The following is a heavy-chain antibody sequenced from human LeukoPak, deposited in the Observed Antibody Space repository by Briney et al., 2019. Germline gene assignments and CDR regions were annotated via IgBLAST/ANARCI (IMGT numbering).Heavy chain of an antibody. J-gene: IGHJ4*02. V-gene: IGHV3-33*01. CDR2: IWYDGSNK. Sequence: PGGSLRLSCAASGFTFSSYGMHWVRQAPGKGLEWVAVIWYDGSNKYYADSVKGRFTISRDNSKSTLYLQMNSLRLEDTAVYYCARDLSTCYATDYWGQGTLVTVSS. CDR3: ARDLSTCYATDY. D-gene: IGHD2-2*01. CDR1: GFTFSSYG.